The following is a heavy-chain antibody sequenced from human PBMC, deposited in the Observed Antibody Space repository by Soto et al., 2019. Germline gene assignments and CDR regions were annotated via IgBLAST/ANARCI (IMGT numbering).Heavy chain of an antibody. D-gene: IGHD6-13*01. CDR1: GGSISSSSYY. V-gene: IGHV4-39*01. CDR2: IYYSGST. CDR3: ASSRVGQQLAPEYFQH. J-gene: IGHJ1*01. Sequence: QLQLQESGPGLVKPSETLSLTCTVSGGSISSSSYYWGWIRQPPGKGLEWIGSIYYSGSTYYNPSLKSRGTISVDTSKNQFSLKLSSVTAADTAVYYCASSRVGQQLAPEYFQHWGQGTLVTVSS.